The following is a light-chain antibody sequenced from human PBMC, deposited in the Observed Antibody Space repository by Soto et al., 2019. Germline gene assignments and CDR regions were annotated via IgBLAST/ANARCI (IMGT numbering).Light chain of an antibody. V-gene: IGLV2-8*01. J-gene: IGLJ2*01. CDR1: SSDVGGYNF. CDR2: EVN. CDR3: SSYAGSNNWGV. Sequence: QSALTQPPSASGSPGQSVVISCTGTSSDVGGYNFVSWYQQHPGKAPKLIIYEVNKRPSGVPDRFSGSKSGNTASLTVSGLQAEDEGDYYCSSYAGSNNWGVFGGGTKLTVL.